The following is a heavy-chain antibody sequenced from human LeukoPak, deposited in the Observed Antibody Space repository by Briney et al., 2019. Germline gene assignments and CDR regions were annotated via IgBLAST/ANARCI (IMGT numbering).Heavy chain of an antibody. CDR2: INHSGST. CDR3: WRPSHYYGSGSYRYWFDP. J-gene: IGHJ5*02. V-gene: IGHV4-34*01. CDR1: GGSFSGYY. D-gene: IGHD3-10*01. Sequence: SETLSLTCAVYGGSFSGYYWSWIRQPPGKGLEWIGEINHSGSTNYNPSLKSRVTISVDTSKNQFSLKLSSVTAADTAVYYCWRPSHYYGSGSYRYWFDPWGQGTLVTVSS.